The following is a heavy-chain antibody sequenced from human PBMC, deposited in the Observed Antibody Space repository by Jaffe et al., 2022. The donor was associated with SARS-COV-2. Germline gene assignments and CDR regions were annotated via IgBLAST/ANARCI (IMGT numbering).Heavy chain of an antibody. V-gene: IGHV4-31*03. Sequence: QVQLQESGPGLVKPSQTLSLTCTVSGGSISSGGYYWSWIRQHPGKGLEWIGYIYYSGSTYYNPSLKSRVTISVDTSKNQFSLKLSSVTAADTAVYYCARARYYDSSGWFGSFDYWGQGTLVTVSS. D-gene: IGHD3-22*01. CDR2: IYYSGST. CDR3: ARARYYDSSGWFGSFDY. J-gene: IGHJ4*02. CDR1: GGSISSGGYY.